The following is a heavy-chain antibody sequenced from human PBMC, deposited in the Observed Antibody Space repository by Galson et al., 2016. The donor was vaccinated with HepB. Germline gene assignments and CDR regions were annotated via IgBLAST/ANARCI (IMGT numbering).Heavy chain of an antibody. Sequence: SLRLSCAAPGFTFNYYAMSWVRQAPGKGLEWVSAIGGSGGRTYYADSVKGRFTISSSNSKNTLYQQMNSLRAEDTAVYYCAKDRGGAVPNWFDPWGQGTLVTVSS. J-gene: IGHJ5*02. D-gene: IGHD3-16*01. CDR2: IGGSGGRT. CDR3: AKDRGGAVPNWFDP. V-gene: IGHV3-23*01. CDR1: GFTFNYYA.